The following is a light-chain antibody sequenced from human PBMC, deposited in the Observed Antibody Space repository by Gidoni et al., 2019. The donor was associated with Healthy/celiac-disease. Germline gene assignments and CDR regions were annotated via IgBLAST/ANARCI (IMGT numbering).Light chain of an antibody. CDR3: QQSYSTPWT. CDR1: QSISSY. J-gene: IGKJ1*01. V-gene: IGKV1-39*01. Sequence: DIQMTQSPSSLSASVGDRVTITCRASQSISSYLNWYQQKPGKAPKLLIYAASSFQSGVPSRFSGGGAGTDFTLTIRSLRPEDFATYDCQQSYSTPWTFXQXTKVEIK. CDR2: AAS.